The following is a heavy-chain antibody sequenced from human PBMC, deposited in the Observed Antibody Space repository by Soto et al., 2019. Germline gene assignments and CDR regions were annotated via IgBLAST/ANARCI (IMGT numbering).Heavy chain of an antibody. CDR3: AKDRLYSSGLHFDY. Sequence: EVQLLESGGGLVQPGGSLRLSCAASGFTFSSYAMSWVRQAPGKGLEWVSGISGLGTSTYYADSVKGRFTISRDNSKNTLLLQMNSLRAEDTAVYYCAKDRLYSSGLHFDYWGQGTLVTVSS. CDR1: GFTFSSYA. D-gene: IGHD6-19*01. CDR2: ISGLGTST. V-gene: IGHV3-23*01. J-gene: IGHJ4*02.